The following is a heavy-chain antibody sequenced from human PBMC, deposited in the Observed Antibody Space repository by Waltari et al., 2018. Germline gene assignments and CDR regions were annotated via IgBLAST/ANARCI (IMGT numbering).Heavy chain of an antibody. V-gene: IGHV1-69*01. CDR1: GGTFSSVA. J-gene: IGHJ4*02. Sequence: QVQLVQCGAEVYKPGSSVMVSGKASGGTFSSVAISWVRQAPGQGLEWMGGVIPIFCPANYAQKFQGRVTITADESTSTAYMELSSLRSEDTAVYYCARAPTYYYDSSGYYYFDYWGQGTLVTVSS. CDR3: ARAPTYYYDSSGYYYFDY. D-gene: IGHD3-22*01. CDR2: VIPIFCPA.